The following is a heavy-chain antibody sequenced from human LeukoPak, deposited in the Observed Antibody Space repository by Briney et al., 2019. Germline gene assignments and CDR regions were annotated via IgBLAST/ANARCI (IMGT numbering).Heavy chain of an antibody. CDR3: AKCFWSGYYTGYYFDY. CDR1: GFTFSSYA. J-gene: IGHJ4*02. Sequence: PGGSLSLSCAASGFTFSSYAMSWVRQAQGKGLEWVSAISGSGGSTFYADSVKGRFTTSRDNSKNTMYLQMNSLRAEDTAVYYCAKCFWSGYYTGYYFDYWGQGTLVTVSS. V-gene: IGHV3-23*01. CDR2: ISGSGGST. D-gene: IGHD3-3*01.